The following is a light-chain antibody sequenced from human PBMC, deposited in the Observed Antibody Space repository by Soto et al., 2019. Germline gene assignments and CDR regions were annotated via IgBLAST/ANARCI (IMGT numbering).Light chain of an antibody. J-gene: IGKJ3*01. CDR1: QKISNKY. CDR2: GAS. V-gene: IGKV3-20*01. Sequence: EIVLTQSPGILSLSPGERATLSCRASQKISNKYLAWYQQKPGQAPRLLIFGASTRATGLPDRFVGRGSGTGFALTIRRLEPEDSAVYYCRQEDLALNFGPRTKVEIK. CDR3: RQEDLALN.